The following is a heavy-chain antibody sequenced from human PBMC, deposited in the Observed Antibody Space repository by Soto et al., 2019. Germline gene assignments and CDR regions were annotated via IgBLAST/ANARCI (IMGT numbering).Heavy chain of an antibody. CDR1: GYTFSSYA. Sequence: RGSLRLSCAASGYTFSSYAMHWVRQAPGKGLEWGSAISGSGFSTNYAVSVKGRFTISRDNSKNTLYLQMNSLRAEDTAVYYCAKDSGSATAYYYYGMDVWGQGTTVTVSS. D-gene: IGHD6-25*01. CDR3: AKDSGSATAYYYYGMDV. V-gene: IGHV3-23*01. CDR2: ISGSGFST. J-gene: IGHJ6*02.